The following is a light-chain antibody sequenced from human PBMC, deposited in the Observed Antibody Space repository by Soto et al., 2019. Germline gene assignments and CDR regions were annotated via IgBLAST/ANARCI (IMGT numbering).Light chain of an antibody. CDR2: GAS. V-gene: IGKV3-20*01. CDR3: QQYGSSPPLT. CDR1: QSISSSF. J-gene: IGKJ4*01. Sequence: EFVLTQSPGKLSLSPGERATLSCRASQSISSSFLAWYQQKPGQAPRLLIYGASSRGTGIPDRFSGSGSGTDFTLTIIRLEPEDFAVYYCQQYGSSPPLTFGGGTKAEIK.